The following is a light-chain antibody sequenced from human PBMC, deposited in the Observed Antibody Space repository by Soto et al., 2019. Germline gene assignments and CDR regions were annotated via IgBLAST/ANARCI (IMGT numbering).Light chain of an antibody. Sequence: QSVLTQPASVSGSPGQLITISCTGTSSDVGNYDLVSWYQQHPGKVPKLIVYEGSKRPSGVSSRFSGSNSGNTASLTISGLQVEDEADYYCCSYASTNTFVFGTGTKVTAL. CDR3: CSYASTNTFV. CDR2: EGS. CDR1: SSDVGNYDL. J-gene: IGLJ1*01. V-gene: IGLV2-23*03.